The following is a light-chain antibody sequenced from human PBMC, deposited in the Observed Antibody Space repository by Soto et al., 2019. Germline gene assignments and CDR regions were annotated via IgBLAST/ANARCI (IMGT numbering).Light chain of an antibody. CDR3: SSCTYSSSLL. CDR1: SSDVGRFDC. Sequence: QSALTQPASVSGPPGQSITISCTGTSSDVGRFDCVSWYQQHPGRAPKLIIYGVSYRPSGISNRFSASKFRNTASLTISGLQAEDEADYYCSSCTYSSSLLFGGGTKLTVL. J-gene: IGLJ2*01. V-gene: IGLV2-14*01. CDR2: GVS.